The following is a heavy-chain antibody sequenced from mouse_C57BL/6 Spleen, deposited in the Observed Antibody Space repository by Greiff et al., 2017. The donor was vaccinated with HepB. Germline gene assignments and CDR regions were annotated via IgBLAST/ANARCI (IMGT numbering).Heavy chain of an antibody. CDR2: IDPENGDT. D-gene: IGHD1-1*01. V-gene: IGHV14-4*01. CDR3: TTPPHSYGSSSDY. J-gene: IGHJ2*01. Sequence: EVKLQGSGAELVRPGASVKLSCTASGFNIKDDYMHWVKQRPEQGLEWIGWIDPENGDTEYASKFQGKATITADTSSNTAYLQLSSLTSEDTAVYYCTTPPHSYGSSSDYWGQGTTLTVSS. CDR1: GFNIKDDY.